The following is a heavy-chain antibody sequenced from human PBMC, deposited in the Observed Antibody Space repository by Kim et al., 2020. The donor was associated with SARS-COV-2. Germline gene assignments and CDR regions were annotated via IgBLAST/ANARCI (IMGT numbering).Heavy chain of an antibody. D-gene: IGHD2-8*01. J-gene: IGHJ6*02. CDR1: GFTFSSYG. Sequence: GGSLRLSCAASGFTFSSYGMHWVRQAPGKGLEWVAVIWYDGSNKYYADSVKGRFTISRDNSKNTLYLQMNSLRAEDTAVYYCAKDQGVYAILSRYYYYYGMDVWGQGTTVTVSS. V-gene: IGHV3-33*06. CDR2: IWYDGSNK. CDR3: AKDQGVYAILSRYYYYYGMDV.